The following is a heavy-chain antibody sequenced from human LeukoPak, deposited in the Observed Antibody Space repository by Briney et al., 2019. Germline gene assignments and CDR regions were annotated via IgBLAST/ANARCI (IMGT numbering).Heavy chain of an antibody. D-gene: IGHD3-22*01. CDR1: GFTFSSSA. J-gene: IGHJ4*02. CDR2: ISNNGGYT. Sequence: PGGSLRLSCAASGFTFSSSAMSWVRQAPGKGLEWVSAISNNGGYTYYADSVQGRFTISRDNSKNTLYLQMNSLRAEDTAMYYCARGDSLIVVVTEFDYWGQGTLVTVSS. V-gene: IGHV3-23*01. CDR3: ARGDSLIVVVTEFDY.